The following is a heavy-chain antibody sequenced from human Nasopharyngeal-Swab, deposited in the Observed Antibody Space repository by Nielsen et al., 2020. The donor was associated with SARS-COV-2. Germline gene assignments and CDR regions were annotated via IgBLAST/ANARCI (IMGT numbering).Heavy chain of an antibody. V-gene: IGHV3-11*04. CDR3: ARGGWYYDSSGYYIFDY. J-gene: IGHJ4*02. CDR2: ISGSGSTI. Sequence: GESLKISCAASGFTFSDYYMSWIRQAPGKGLEWVSYISGSGSTIYYADSVKGRFTISRDNAKNSLYLQMNSLRAEDTAVYYCARGGWYYDSSGYYIFDYWGQGTLVTVSS. D-gene: IGHD3-22*01. CDR1: GFTFSDYY.